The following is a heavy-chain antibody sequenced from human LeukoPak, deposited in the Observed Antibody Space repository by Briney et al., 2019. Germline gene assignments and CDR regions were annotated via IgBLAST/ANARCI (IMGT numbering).Heavy chain of an antibody. Sequence: SETLSLTCTVSGVSFSSSGCYWGWIRQPPGKGLEWVGSIFYTGNTYYNPSLRSRVTISADTSKNQFSLDLRFVTAANSAVYYFAGLGAFLMGDSGSFPDSWGREPWSPSPQ. J-gene: IGHJ4*02. D-gene: IGHD3-10*01. CDR1: GVSFSSSGCY. CDR2: IFYTGNT. CDR3: AGLGAFLMGDSGSFPDS. V-gene: IGHV4-39*01.